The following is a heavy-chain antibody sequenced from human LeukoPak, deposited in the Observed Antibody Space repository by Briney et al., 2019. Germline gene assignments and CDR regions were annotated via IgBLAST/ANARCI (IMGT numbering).Heavy chain of an antibody. D-gene: IGHD3-10*01. Sequence: SETLSLTCTVSGGSFSSGGYYWSWIRQHPGKGLEWIGYIYHTGSSYYYPTLKSRVTISVDTSKNQFSLRLKSVTAADTAVYYCARLVARVRGVTYYFDYWGQGTMVTVSS. J-gene: IGHJ4*02. CDR3: ARLVARVRGVTYYFDY. CDR1: GGSFSSGGYY. CDR2: IYHTGSS. V-gene: IGHV4-31*03.